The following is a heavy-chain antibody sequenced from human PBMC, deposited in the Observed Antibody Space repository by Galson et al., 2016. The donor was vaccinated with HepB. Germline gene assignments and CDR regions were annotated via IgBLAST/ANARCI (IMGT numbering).Heavy chain of an antibody. CDR2: IWYDGSKK. CDR1: GFTFSTYA. Sequence: SLRLSCAASGFTFSTYAMHWVRQAPGKGLEWVAVIWYDGSKKKYADAVKGRFTISRDNSKNTLYLQMNSLRADDTALYYCARRGINWGFFDYWGQGTLVTVSS. V-gene: IGHV3-33*08. CDR3: ARRGINWGFFDY. J-gene: IGHJ4*02. D-gene: IGHD7-27*01.